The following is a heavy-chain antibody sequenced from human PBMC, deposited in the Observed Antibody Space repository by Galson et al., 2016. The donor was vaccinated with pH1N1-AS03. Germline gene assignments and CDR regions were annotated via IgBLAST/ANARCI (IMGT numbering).Heavy chain of an antibody. D-gene: IGHD1-26*01. CDR2: ISWNGGSR. CDR3: ARGQRGSYPTFDS. Sequence: SLRLSCAASGFTFDDYDDYAMHWVRQVPGKGLEWVSGISWNGGSRGYADSVRGRFSISRDNARNSLYLQMNSLRSEDTALYYCARGQRGSYPTFDSWGQGTRVTVSS. J-gene: IGHJ4*02. CDR1: GFTFDDYDDYA. V-gene: IGHV3-9*01.